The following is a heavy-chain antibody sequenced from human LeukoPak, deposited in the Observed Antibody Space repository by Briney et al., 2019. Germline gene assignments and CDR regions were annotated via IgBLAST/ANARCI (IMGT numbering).Heavy chain of an antibody. CDR1: GGSISSGSYY. CDR3: ARDWDYYDSSGYHPISAFDI. V-gene: IGHV4-61*02. Sequence: SQTLSLTCTVSGGSISSGSYYWSWIRQPAGKGLEWIGRIYTSGSTNYNPSLKSRVTISVDTSKNQFSLKLSSVTAADTAVYYCARDWDYYDSSGYHPISAFDIWGQGTIVTVSS. D-gene: IGHD3-22*01. J-gene: IGHJ3*02. CDR2: IYTSGST.